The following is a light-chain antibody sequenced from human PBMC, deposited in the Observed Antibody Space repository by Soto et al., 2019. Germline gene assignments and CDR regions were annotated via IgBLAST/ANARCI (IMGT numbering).Light chain of an antibody. CDR3: LQDNSYPLT. J-gene: IGKJ4*01. V-gene: IGKV1-6*01. Sequence: AIQMTQSPSTLSASVGDRVTITCRASQGIRNDLGWYQQKPGKAPNLMIYATSSLQGGVPSRFSGSGSGTDFTLTISSLQPEDVATYYCLQDNSYPLTLGGGTKVDIK. CDR2: ATS. CDR1: QGIRND.